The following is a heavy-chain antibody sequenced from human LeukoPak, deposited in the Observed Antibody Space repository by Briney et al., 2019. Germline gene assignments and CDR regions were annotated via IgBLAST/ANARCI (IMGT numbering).Heavy chain of an antibody. CDR1: GFIVNDYY. Sequence: GGSLRLSCVVSGFIVNDYYMSWIRQAPGKGLEWISDIGGSESIVSYGGSVRGRFTVSRDFAMNSLFLQLNSLSADDTAVYYCAREMVAGTFDSWGQGTLVTVSS. CDR3: AREMVAGTFDS. D-gene: IGHD1-7*01. CDR2: IGGSESIV. J-gene: IGHJ4*02. V-gene: IGHV3-11*01.